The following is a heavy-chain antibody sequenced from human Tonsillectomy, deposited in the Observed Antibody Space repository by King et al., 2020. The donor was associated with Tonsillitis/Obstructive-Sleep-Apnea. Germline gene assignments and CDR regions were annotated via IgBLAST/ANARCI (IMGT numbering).Heavy chain of an antibody. Sequence: VQLVESGAEVKKPGASVKVACKASGYTFTSYGITWVRQAPGQGLEWMGWISTDNGNTNYVQKLQGRVTMTRDTSTSTAYMELRSLRSDDTAVYYCARNVPAAGTDWFDAWGQGTLVTVSS. D-gene: IGHD6-13*01. J-gene: IGHJ5*02. CDR3: ARNVPAAGTDWFDA. CDR1: GYTFTSYG. CDR2: ISTDNGNT. V-gene: IGHV1-18*01.